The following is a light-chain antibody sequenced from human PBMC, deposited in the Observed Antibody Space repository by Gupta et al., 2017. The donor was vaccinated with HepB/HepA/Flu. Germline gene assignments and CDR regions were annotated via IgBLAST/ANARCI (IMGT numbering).Light chain of an antibody. J-gene: IGKJ2*04. Sequence: DILMTQSPDTLYLSPGATATLSCRASQSIKNNLAWYQQRPGQPPRVLIYEASTRASGVPVRFSGSGSGTEFTLTITSRQPEDFTLYFCQQYNSWPRSSFGQGTKLEIK. V-gene: IGKV3-15*01. CDR1: QSIKNN. CDR3: QQYNSWPRSS. CDR2: EAS.